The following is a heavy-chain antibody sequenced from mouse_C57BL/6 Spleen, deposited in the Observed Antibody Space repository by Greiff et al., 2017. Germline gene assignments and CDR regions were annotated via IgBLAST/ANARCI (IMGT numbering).Heavy chain of an antibody. CDR3: ARDYYGSSYWYFDV. J-gene: IGHJ1*03. Sequence: EVQGVESGGGLVKPGGSLKLSCAASGFTFSDYAMHWVRQAPEKRLEWVAYISSGSSTLYYADKVKGRFTISRDNATNDLFLKMTSLRTEDTAMYYCARDYYGSSYWYFDVWGTGTTVTVSS. D-gene: IGHD1-1*01. V-gene: IGHV5-17*01. CDR1: GFTFSDYA. CDR2: ISSGSSTL.